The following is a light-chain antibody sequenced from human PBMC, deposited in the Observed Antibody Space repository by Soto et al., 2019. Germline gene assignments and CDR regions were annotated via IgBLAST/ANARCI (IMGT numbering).Light chain of an antibody. CDR2: GAS. Sequence: EIVLTQSPGTLSLSPGERATLSCRASQSVSSSYFAWYQQKPGQAPRLLIYGASSRATGIPDRYSGSGSGTDFTLTISRMEPEDFAVYYCQQYGSSPWKFGKGIKVEIK. CDR3: QQYGSSPWK. V-gene: IGKV3-20*01. J-gene: IGKJ1*01. CDR1: QSVSSSY.